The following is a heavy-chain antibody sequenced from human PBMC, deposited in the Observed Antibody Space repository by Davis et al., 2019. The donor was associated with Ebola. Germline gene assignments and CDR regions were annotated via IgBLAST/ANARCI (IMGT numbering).Heavy chain of an antibody. J-gene: IGHJ5*02. V-gene: IGHV4-59*08. CDR1: GASISSYY. CDR3: ARRGTSGWYAGWFDP. Sequence: SETLSLTCSVSGASISSYYWSWIRQPPGKGLEWIGYIYYSGSTNYNPSLKSRVTISVDTSKNQFSLKLSSVTAADTAMYYCARRGTSGWYAGWFDPWGQGTLVTVSS. D-gene: IGHD6-13*01. CDR2: IYYSGST.